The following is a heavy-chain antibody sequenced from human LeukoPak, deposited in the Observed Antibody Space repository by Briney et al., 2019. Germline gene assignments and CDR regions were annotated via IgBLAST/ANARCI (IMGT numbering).Heavy chain of an antibody. CDR3: ARDGCSLTSCFEN. J-gene: IGHJ4*02. CDR2: IDSESRA. V-gene: IGHV3-53*05. Sequence: QPGGSLRLSCAASGFGLANNYMSWVRQAPGKGLEWVSLIDSESRAFYADSVKGRFTISGDSSQSTLYLQMNSLRVEDTAVYYCARDGCSLTSCFENWGQGTLVTVSS. D-gene: IGHD2-2*01. CDR1: GFGLANNY.